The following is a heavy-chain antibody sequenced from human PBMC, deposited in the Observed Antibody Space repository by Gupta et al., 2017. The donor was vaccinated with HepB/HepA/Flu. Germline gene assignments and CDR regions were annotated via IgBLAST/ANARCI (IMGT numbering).Heavy chain of an antibody. CDR3: ARHYYGYFFDY. CDR2: VSNSGGP. CDR1: GGSLSRSTY. Sequence: LHLQESGPGLVKPSETLSLTCSVSGGSLSRSTYWGWIRQPPGKGLEWIGSVSNSGGPSNSGTTRNNPALKSRVTMSVDTSNNLFSLNLSSVTAADTAVYYWARHYYGYFFDYWGQGTLLTVSS. D-gene: IGHD3-10*01. V-gene: IGHV4-39*01. J-gene: IGHJ4*02.